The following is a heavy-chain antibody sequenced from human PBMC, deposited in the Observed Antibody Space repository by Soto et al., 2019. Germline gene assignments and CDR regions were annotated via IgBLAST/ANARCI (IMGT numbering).Heavy chain of an antibody. CDR3: AREDANAFDV. V-gene: IGHV4-59*01. J-gene: IGHJ3*01. CDR2: IYYSGNT. CDR1: GGSISSNY. Sequence: ASETLSLTCSVSGGSISSNYWSWIRQPPGKGLEWIGYIYYSGNTNYNPSLKSRVTISVDTSKNQFSLKVSSVTAADTAVYYCAREDANAFDVWGQGTMVTVSS.